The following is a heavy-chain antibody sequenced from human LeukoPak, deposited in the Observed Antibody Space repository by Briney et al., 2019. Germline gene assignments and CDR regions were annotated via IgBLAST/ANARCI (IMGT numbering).Heavy chain of an antibody. Sequence: GGSLRLSCAASGFTFSSYGMHWVRQAPGKGLEWVAVISYDGSNKYYADSVKGRFTISRDNSKNTLYLQMNSLRAEDTAVYYCAKDLAVAGLDYWGQGNLVLVSS. D-gene: IGHD6-19*01. CDR2: ISYDGSNK. CDR3: AKDLAVAGLDY. CDR1: GFTFSSYG. J-gene: IGHJ4*02. V-gene: IGHV3-30*18.